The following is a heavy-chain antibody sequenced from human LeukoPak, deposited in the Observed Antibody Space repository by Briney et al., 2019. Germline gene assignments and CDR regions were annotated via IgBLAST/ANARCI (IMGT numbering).Heavy chain of an antibody. Sequence: GGSLRLSCAASGFPFSSYGMHWVRQAPGKGLEWVARLVYDARSDYANSVKGRFSISRDDSKNTLFLDMSNLRVEDTALYYCARDLSAAFDFWGQGVLVTASS. CDR1: GFPFSSYG. D-gene: IGHD6-19*01. CDR2: LVYDARS. CDR3: ARDLSAAFDF. J-gene: IGHJ4*02. V-gene: IGHV3-33*01.